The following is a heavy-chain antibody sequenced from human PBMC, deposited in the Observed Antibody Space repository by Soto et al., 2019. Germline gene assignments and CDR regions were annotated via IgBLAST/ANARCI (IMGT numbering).Heavy chain of an antibody. Sequence: SETLSLTCTVSGGSISSYYWTWIRQPPGKGLEWIWYIYYSGSTNYNPSLKSRVTISVATSKTQFFLKLSSVTAADTAVYYCARDLNGYSSSRYYYYYYGMDVWGRGTTVTVSS. CDR1: GGSISSYY. CDR2: IYYSGST. J-gene: IGHJ6*02. D-gene: IGHD6-13*01. CDR3: ARDLNGYSSSRYYYYYYGMDV. V-gene: IGHV4-59*12.